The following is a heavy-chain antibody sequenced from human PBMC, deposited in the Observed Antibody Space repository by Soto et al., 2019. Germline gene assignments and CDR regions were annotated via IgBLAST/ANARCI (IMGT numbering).Heavy chain of an antibody. CDR3: ARWGLLIYSSSPRPHWYFDL. V-gene: IGHV5-51*01. CDR2: IYPGDSDT. CDR1: GYSFASYW. J-gene: IGHJ2*01. Sequence: GESLKISCKGSGYSFASYWIGWVRQMPGKGLEWMGIIYPGDSDTRYSPSFQGQVTISADKSISTAYLQWSSLKASDTAMYYCARWGLLIYSSSPRPHWYFDLWGRGTLVTVSS. D-gene: IGHD6-6*01.